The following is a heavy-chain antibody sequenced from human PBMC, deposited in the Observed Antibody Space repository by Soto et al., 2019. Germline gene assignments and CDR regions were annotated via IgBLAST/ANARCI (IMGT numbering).Heavy chain of an antibody. J-gene: IGHJ6*02. Sequence: PSETLSLTCTVSGGSITISTYYWGWIRQPPGKGLEWIGSIYYSGSTYYNPSLKSRVSISVDTSNNQFSLRLSSVTAADTAVYYCARDHYVYDILTGYGYYYGMDVWGQGTTVTVSS. CDR2: IYYSGST. CDR1: GGSITISTYY. CDR3: ARDHYVYDILTGYGYYYGMDV. V-gene: IGHV4-39*02. D-gene: IGHD3-9*01.